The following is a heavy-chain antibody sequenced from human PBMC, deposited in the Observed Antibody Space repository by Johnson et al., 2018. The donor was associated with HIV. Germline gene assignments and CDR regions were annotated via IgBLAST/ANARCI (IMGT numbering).Heavy chain of an antibody. V-gene: IGHV3-66*01. Sequence: VQLVESGGGVVQPGRSLRLSCAASGFTFDDYAMHWVRQAPGKGLEWVSVIYSGGSTYYADSVKGRFTISRDNSKNTLYLQMNSLRAEDTAVYYCARDPAAAGGIWGQGTMVTVSS. D-gene: IGHD6-13*01. J-gene: IGHJ3*02. CDR2: IYSGGST. CDR1: GFTFDDYA. CDR3: ARDPAAAGGI.